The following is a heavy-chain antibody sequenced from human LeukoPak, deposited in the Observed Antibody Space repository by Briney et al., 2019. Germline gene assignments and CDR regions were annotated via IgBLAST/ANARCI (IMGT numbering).Heavy chain of an antibody. CDR3: ATVAIEAARPHWFDP. CDR1: GYTLTELS. CDR2: FDPEDGET. D-gene: IGHD6-6*01. J-gene: IGHJ5*02. Sequence: ASVKVSCKVSGYTLTELSMHWVRQAPGKGLEWMGGFDPEDGETIYAQKFQGRVTMTEDTSTDTAYMELGSLRSEDTAVYYCATVAIEAARPHWFDPWGQGTLVTVSS. V-gene: IGHV1-24*01.